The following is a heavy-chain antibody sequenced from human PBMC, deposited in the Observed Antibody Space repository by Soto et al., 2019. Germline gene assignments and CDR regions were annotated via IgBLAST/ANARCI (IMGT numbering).Heavy chain of an antibody. Sequence: SVKVSCKASGGTFSSYAISWVRQAPGQGLEWMGGIIPIFGTASYAQKFQGRVTITADESTSTAYMELSSLRSEDTAVFYCARDSSSSSWFDPWGQGTLVTVSS. D-gene: IGHD6-6*01. CDR3: ARDSSSSSWFDP. CDR2: IIPIFGTA. V-gene: IGHV1-69*13. CDR1: GGTFSSYA. J-gene: IGHJ5*02.